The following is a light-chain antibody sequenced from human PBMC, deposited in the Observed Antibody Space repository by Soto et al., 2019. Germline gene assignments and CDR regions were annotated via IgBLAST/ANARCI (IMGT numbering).Light chain of an antibody. CDR3: QQRSNWPPYT. CDR1: QSVSSY. CDR2: DAY. Sequence: EIVLTQSPATLSLSPGERATLSCRASQSVSSYLAWYQQKPGQAPRLLIYDAYNRATGIPARFSGSRSGTDFPLTISSLEPEDFAVYYCQQRSNWPPYTFGQGTKLEIK. V-gene: IGKV3-11*01. J-gene: IGKJ2*01.